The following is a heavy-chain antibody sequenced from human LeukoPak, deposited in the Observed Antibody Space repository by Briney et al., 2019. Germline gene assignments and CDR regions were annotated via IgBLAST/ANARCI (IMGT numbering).Heavy chain of an antibody. Sequence: ASVKVSCKASGYTFTGYYMHWVRQAPGQGLEWMGRINPNSGGTNYAQKFQGRVTMTRDTSISTAYMELSRLRSDDTAVYYCARIYVNRLTMIDYWGQGTLVTVSS. CDR2: INPNSGGT. CDR1: GYTFTGYY. D-gene: IGHD3-22*01. CDR3: ARIYVNRLTMIDY. J-gene: IGHJ4*02. V-gene: IGHV1-2*06.